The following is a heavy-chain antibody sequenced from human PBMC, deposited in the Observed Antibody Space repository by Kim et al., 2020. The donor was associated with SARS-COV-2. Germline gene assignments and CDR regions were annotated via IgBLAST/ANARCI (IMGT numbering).Heavy chain of an antibody. CDR1: GYTFTSYD. CDR2: MNTNSGNT. D-gene: IGHD2-2*01. J-gene: IGHJ5*02. V-gene: IGHV1-8*01. Sequence: ASVKVSCKASGYTFTSYDINWVRQATGQALEWMGWMNTNSGNTGYAQKFQGRVTMTRNTSISTAYMERSSLRSEDTALDYCARGPECRNFSCCDWFDPWG. CDR3: ARGPECRNFSCCDWFDP.